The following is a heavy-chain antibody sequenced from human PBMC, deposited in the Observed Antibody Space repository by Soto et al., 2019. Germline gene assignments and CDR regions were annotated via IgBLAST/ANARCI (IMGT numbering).Heavy chain of an antibody. D-gene: IGHD1-1*01. CDR2: ISWNSGSI. CDR1: GLTFDDYA. V-gene: IGHV3-9*01. Sequence: PGGSLRLSCAASGLTFDDYAMHWVRRAPGKGLEWVSGISWNSGSIGYADSVKGRFPISRDNAKNSLYLQMNSLRAEDTALYYCAKSSTTGTTAYFDYWGQGTLVTVSS. CDR3: AKSSTTGTTAYFDY. J-gene: IGHJ4*02.